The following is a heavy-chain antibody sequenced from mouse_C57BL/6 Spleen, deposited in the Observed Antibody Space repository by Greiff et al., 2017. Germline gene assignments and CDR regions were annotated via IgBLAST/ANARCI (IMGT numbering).Heavy chain of an antibody. CDR3: AIYLLRDAMDY. D-gene: IGHD5-1*01. CDR2: LHPSDSDT. V-gene: IGHV1-74*01. CDR1: GYTFTSYW. Sequence: QVQLQQPGAELVRPGSSVKVSCKASGYTFTSYWMHWVKQRPGQGLEWIGRLHPSDSDTNYNQKFKGKATLTVDKSSSTAYMQLSSLTSEDSAVYYCAIYLLRDAMDYWGQGTSVTVSS. J-gene: IGHJ4*01.